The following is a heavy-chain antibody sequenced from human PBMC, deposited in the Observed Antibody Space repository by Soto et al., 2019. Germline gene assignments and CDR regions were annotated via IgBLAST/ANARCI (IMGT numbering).Heavy chain of an antibody. J-gene: IGHJ5*02. Sequence: QVQLVQSGAEVKKPGASVKVSCKASGYTFTGYYMPWVRQAPGQGLEWMGWVNPNSGGTNYAQNCAGSVTMTSDTSISTADMELSRLRSDDTAVYYCARDTHSGYEPWGQGTLVTVST. CDR3: ARDTHSGYEP. CDR2: VNPNSGGT. D-gene: IGHD5-12*01. V-gene: IGHV1-2*02. CDR1: GYTFTGYY.